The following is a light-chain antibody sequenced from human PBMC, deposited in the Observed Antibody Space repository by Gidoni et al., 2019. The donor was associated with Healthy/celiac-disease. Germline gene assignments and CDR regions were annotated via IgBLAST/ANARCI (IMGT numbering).Light chain of an antibody. CDR1: SSNIGSNY. CDR2: RNN. Sequence: VLPQPPSASGTPAQGVTISCSGSSSNIGSNYVYWYQQLPGTAPKLLIYRNNQRPSGVPDRFSGSKSGTSASLAISGLRSEDEADYYCAAWDDSLSGRVFGTGTKVTVL. V-gene: IGLV1-47*01. CDR3: AAWDDSLSGRV. J-gene: IGLJ1*01.